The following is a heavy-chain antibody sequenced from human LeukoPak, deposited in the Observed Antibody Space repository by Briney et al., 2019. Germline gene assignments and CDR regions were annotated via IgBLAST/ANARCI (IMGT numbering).Heavy chain of an antibody. CDR1: GGSISSSDYY. J-gene: IGHJ5*02. CDR2: IYYGGST. D-gene: IGHD2-15*01. Sequence: SETLSLTCTVSGGSISSSDYYWGWIRQPPGKGLEWIGGIYYGGSTYYNPSLKSRVTISVDTSMNQFSLKLSFVTTADTAVYYCARALGYCSGGSCTRGYNWFDPWGQGTLVTVSS. CDR3: ARALGYCSGGSCTRGYNWFDP. V-gene: IGHV4-39*01.